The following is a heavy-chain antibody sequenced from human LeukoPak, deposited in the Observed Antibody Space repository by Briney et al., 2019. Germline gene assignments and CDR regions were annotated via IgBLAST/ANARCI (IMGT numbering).Heavy chain of an antibody. Sequence: SETLSLTCTVSGGSISSSSCYWGWIRQPPGKGLEWIASIYYSGSTYYNPSLWGRVTISLDTSKNQFSLKLSSVTAADTAVYYCARDTALYGSGSYNYFDYWGQGTLVTVSS. CDR3: ARDTALYGSGSYNYFDY. J-gene: IGHJ4*02. D-gene: IGHD3-10*01. CDR2: IYYSGST. CDR1: GGSISSSSCY. V-gene: IGHV4-39*07.